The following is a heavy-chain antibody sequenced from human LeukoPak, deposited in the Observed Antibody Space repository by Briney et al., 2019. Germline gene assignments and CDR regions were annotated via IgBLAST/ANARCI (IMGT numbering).Heavy chain of an antibody. CDR1: GGSISSGGYY. CDR3: ARAYDFWSGYDPGFDY. CDR2: IYYSGST. D-gene: IGHD3-3*01. J-gene: IGHJ4*02. Sequence: PSQTLSLTCTVSGGSISSGGYYWSWIRQHPGKGLEWIGCIYYSGSTYYNPSLKSRVTISVDTSKNQFSLKLSSVTAADTAVYYCARAYDFWSGYDPGFDYWGQGTLVTVSS. V-gene: IGHV4-31*03.